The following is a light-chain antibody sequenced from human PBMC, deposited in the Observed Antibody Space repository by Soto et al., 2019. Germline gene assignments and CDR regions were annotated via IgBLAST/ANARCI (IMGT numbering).Light chain of an antibody. V-gene: IGKV3-20*01. CDR3: QQYGSSPPVT. CDR2: GAS. CDR1: QSVSSSY. J-gene: IGKJ5*01. Sequence: EIVLTQSPGTLSLSPGERATLSCRASQSVSSSYLAWYQQKPGQAPRLLIYGASGRATGIPDRFSGSGSGTDFTLTLSSLEPEDFAVYYCQQYGSSPPVTFGQGTRLQMK.